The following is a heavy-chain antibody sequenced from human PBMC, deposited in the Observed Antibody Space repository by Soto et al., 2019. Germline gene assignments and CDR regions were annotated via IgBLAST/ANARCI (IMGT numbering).Heavy chain of an antibody. CDR1: AFTFSNYA. J-gene: IGHJ4*02. D-gene: IGHD3-10*01. Sequence: EVQVLESGGGLVQPGGSLRLSCAACAFTFSNYAMNWVRQAPGRGLEWVSGVTGSGSSTYYVDSVKGRFTIYRDSSKNTVYLQMSSLRAEDTAVYYCAKGLGSSVGTFDQWGQGALVTVSS. CDR3: AKGLGSSVGTFDQ. CDR2: VTGSGSST. V-gene: IGHV3-23*01.